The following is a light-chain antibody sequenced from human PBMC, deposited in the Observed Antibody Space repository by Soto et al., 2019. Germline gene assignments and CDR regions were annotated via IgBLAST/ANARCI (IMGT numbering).Light chain of an antibody. CDR3: QTWGTGIEV. CDR2: LNSDGSH. V-gene: IGLV4-69*01. J-gene: IGLJ3*02. Sequence: QLVLTQSPSASASLGASVKLTCTLSSGHSSYTIAWLQQQPEKGPRYLMTLNSDGSHSKGDGIPDRFSGSSSGAERYLSISSLQSEDEADYYCQTWGTGIEVFGGGTKVTVL. CDR1: SGHSSYT.